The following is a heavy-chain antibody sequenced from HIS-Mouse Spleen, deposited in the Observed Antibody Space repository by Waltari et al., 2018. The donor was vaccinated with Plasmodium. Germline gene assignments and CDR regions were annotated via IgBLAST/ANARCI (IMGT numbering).Heavy chain of an antibody. CDR2: ISHSGST. Sequence: QVQLQRWGAGLLKPSETLSLTCSVYGGSFSGYYWCWIRQPPGKGLEWIGEISHSGSTNYNPSLKSRVTISVDTSKNQFSLKLSSVTAADTAVYYCARVRPGYYFDYWGQGTLVTVSS. J-gene: IGHJ4*02. V-gene: IGHV4-34*01. CDR3: ARVRPGYYFDY. D-gene: IGHD6-6*01. CDR1: GGSFSGYY.